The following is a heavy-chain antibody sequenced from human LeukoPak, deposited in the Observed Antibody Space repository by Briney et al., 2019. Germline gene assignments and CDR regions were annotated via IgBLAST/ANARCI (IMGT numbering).Heavy chain of an antibody. D-gene: IGHD2-21*01. CDR2: IIPLFGTA. J-gene: IGHJ1*01. CDR1: GGTFSNYA. CDR3: ARDSSEFRSLIPH. Sequence: GASVKASCKASGGTFSNYAISWVRQAPGQGLEWMGGIIPLFGTANYAQKFQGRVTITADESTSTAYMELSSLRSEDTAVYYCARDSSEFRSLIPHWGQGTLVTVSS. V-gene: IGHV1-69*13.